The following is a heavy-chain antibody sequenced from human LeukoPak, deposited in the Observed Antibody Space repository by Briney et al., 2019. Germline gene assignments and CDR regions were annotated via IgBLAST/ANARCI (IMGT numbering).Heavy chain of an antibody. CDR2: TYYRSKWYN. D-gene: IGHD3-10*01. CDR3: ARLVTMVRGPYVYYYYGMDV. J-gene: IGHJ6*04. Sequence: SQTLSLTCAISGDSVSSNSAAWNWIRQSPSRGLEWLGGTYYRSKWYNDYAVSVKSRITINPDTSKNQFSLQLNSVTPEDTAVYYCARLVTMVRGPYVYYYYGMDVWGKGTTVTVSS. V-gene: IGHV6-1*01. CDR1: GDSVSSNSAA.